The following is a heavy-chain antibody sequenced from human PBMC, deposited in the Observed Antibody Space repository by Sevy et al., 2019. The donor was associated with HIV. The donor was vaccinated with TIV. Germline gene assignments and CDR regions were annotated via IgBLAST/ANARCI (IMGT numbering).Heavy chain of an antibody. J-gene: IGHJ3*02. Sequence: GGSLRLSCEASGFTFRNYDMSWVRQAPGKGLEWVSGILDNGGGTYYADSVKGRFTISRDNSKNGMFLEMNSLGAEDTAVYFCAKSQLPHAFDIWGQGTMVTASS. V-gene: IGHV3-23*01. CDR2: ILDNGGGT. D-gene: IGHD2-2*01. CDR3: AKSQLPHAFDI. CDR1: GFTFRNYD.